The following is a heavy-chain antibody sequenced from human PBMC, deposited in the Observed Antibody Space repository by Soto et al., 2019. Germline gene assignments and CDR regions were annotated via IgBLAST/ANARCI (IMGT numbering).Heavy chain of an antibody. CDR3: AKGGSSWTEWFDP. Sequence: QVQLVQSGAEVKKPGASVKVSCKASGYPLTAKYLHWVRQAPGQGLDWMGGINPSSGGTNEAQKFRGRVTMTRDTSISAAYMELSRLTSDDTAVYYCAKGGSSWTEWFDPWGQGTLVTVSS. CDR2: INPSSGGT. CDR1: GYPLTAKY. V-gene: IGHV1-2*02. D-gene: IGHD6-13*01. J-gene: IGHJ5*02.